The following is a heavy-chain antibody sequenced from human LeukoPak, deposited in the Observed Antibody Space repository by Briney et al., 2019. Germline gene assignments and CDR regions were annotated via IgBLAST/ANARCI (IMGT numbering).Heavy chain of an antibody. V-gene: IGHV4-30-4*01. D-gene: IGHD2-2*02. Sequence: SQTLSLTCTVSGGSISSGDYYWRWIRQPPGKGLEWIGYIYYSGSTYYNPSLKSRVTISVDTSKNQFSLKLSSVTAADTAVYYCASAIVVVPAAINYYYYGMDVWGQGTTVTVSS. CDR3: ASAIVVVPAAINYYYYGMDV. CDR1: GGSISSGDYY. J-gene: IGHJ6*02. CDR2: IYYSGST.